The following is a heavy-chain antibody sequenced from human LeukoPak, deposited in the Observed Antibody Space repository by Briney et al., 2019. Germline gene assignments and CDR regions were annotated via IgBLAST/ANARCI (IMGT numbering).Heavy chain of an antibody. CDR1: GGSISSSSYF. V-gene: IGHV4-39*07. D-gene: IGHD3-16*02. J-gene: IGHJ3*02. Sequence: SETLSLTCSVSGGSISSSSYFRGWIRQPPGKGLEWIASVHYSGSTYYSPSLKSRVTISLDTSRNQFSLKLNSVTAADTAVYYCAKSNSYGLVDIWGQGTMVTVSS. CDR3: AKSNSYGLVDI. CDR2: VHYSGST.